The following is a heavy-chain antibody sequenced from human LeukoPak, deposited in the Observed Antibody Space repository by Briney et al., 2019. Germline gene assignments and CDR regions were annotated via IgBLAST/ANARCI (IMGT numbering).Heavy chain of an antibody. D-gene: IGHD6-19*01. J-gene: IGHJ4*02. CDR2: IYYSGST. CDR1: GGSISSYY. CDR3: ARVRIAVAGTEFGY. Sequence: SETLSLTCTVSGGSISSYYWSWIRQPPGKGLEWIGYIYYSGSTNYNPSLKSRVTISVDTSKNQFSLKLSSVTAADTAVYYCARVRIAVAGTEFGYWGQGTLVTVSS. V-gene: IGHV4-59*01.